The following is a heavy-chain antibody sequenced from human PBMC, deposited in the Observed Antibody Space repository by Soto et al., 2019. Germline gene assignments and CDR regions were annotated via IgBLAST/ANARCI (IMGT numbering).Heavy chain of an antibody. CDR1: GGSISSYY. J-gene: IGHJ4*02. V-gene: IGHV4-59*08. CDR2: IYYSGST. Sequence: SETLSLTCTVSGGSISSYYWSWIRQPPGKGLEWIEYIYYSGSTNYNPSLKSRVTISVDTSKNQFSLRLNSMTAADTAVYYCARHNYGSGSTYFDYWGQGTLVTVSS. D-gene: IGHD3-10*01. CDR3: ARHNYGSGSTYFDY.